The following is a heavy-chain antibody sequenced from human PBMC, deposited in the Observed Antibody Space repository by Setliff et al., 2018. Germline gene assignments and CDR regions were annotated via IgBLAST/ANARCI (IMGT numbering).Heavy chain of an antibody. V-gene: IGHV1-18*01. CDR2: ISGYSGDT. CDR3: ARADYIRYFYMDV. D-gene: IGHD4-4*01. Sequence: ASVKVSCKASGYTFTSYSITWVRQAPGRGLEWLGWISGYSGDTSYAQKFQDRVTLTTDTSTSTAYMEMRSLTSDDTAVYYCARADYIRYFYMDVWGKGTTVTVSS. J-gene: IGHJ6*03. CDR1: GYTFTSYS.